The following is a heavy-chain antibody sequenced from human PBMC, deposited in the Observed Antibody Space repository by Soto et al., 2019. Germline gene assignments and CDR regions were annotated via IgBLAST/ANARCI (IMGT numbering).Heavy chain of an antibody. Sequence: SETLSLTCTVSGGSISSGDYYWSWIRQPPGKGLEWIGSIYYSGSTYYNPSLKSRVTISVDTSKNQFSLKLSSVTAADTAVYYCARTRAVLFDPWGQGTLVTVSS. CDR2: IYYSGST. CDR3: ARTRAVLFDP. D-gene: IGHD6-19*01. V-gene: IGHV4-39*01. CDR1: GGSISSGDYY. J-gene: IGHJ5*02.